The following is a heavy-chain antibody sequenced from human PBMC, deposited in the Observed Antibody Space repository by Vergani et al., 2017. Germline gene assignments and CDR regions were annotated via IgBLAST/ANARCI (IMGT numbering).Heavy chain of an antibody. D-gene: IGHD3-22*01. J-gene: IGHJ4*02. V-gene: IGHV3-33*01. CDR3: ARDTSGYYRYFDY. Sequence: QVQLVESGGGVVQPGRSLRLSCAASGFTFSSYGMHWVRQAPGKGLEWVAVIWYDGSNKDYVDSVKGRFTISKDNSKNTLYLQMNSLSAEDTAVYYCARDTSGYYRYFDYWGQGTLVTVSS. CDR2: IWYDGSNK. CDR1: GFTFSSYG.